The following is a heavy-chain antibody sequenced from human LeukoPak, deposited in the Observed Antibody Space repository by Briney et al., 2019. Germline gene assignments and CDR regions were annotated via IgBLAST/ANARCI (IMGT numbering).Heavy chain of an antibody. CDR2: ISYDGSTK. CDR1: GFTFISYA. J-gene: IGHJ6*02. CDR3: ARVLVVPAARLYYYAMDV. Sequence: GGSLRLSCAASGFTFISYAMHWVRQAPGRGLAWVAVISYDGSTKYYAVSVKGRFTTSRDNSKNTLYLQMNSLRAEDTAVYYCARVLVVPAARLYYYAMDVWGQGTTVTVSS. V-gene: IGHV3-30-3*01. D-gene: IGHD2-2*01.